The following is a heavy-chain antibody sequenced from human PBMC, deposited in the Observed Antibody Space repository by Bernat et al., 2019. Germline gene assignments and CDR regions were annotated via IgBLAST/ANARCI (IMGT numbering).Heavy chain of an antibody. CDR2: IDHSGST. J-gene: IGHJ4*02. D-gene: IGHD3-10*01. CDR1: GGSFSGYQ. V-gene: IGHV4-34*01. CDR3: ASRYYGSGTYPDAGY. Sequence: QVQLQQWGAGLLKPSETLSLKCGVYGGSFSGYQWSWIRQPPGKGLEWIGEIDHSGSTKYNPSLMSRVTISVGISKNQFSLKLNSVTAADTAVYYCASRYYGSGTYPDAGYWGQGTLVTVSS.